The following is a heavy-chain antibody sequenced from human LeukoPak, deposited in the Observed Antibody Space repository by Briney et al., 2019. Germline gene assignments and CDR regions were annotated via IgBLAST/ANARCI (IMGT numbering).Heavy chain of an antibody. V-gene: IGHV4-39*07. D-gene: IGHD6-19*01. CDR3: SVAVATRYYYYYYMDV. J-gene: IGHJ6*03. CDR1: GGSISSSSYY. CDR2: IYYSGST. Sequence: PSETLSLTCIVSGGSISSSSYYWGWIRQPPGKGLEWIGSIYYSGSTYYNPSLKSRVTISVDTSKNQFSLKLSSVTAADTAVYYCSVAVATRYYYYYYMDVWGKGTTVTVSS.